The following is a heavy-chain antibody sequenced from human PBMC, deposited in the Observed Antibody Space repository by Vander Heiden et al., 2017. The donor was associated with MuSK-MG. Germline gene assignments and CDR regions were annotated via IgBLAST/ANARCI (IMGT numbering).Heavy chain of an antibody. D-gene: IGHD3-22*01. J-gene: IGHJ4*02. Sequence: EVQLVESGGGLVQPGGSLRLSCAASGFPFSSYSMNWVRQAPGKGLEWVSYISSSSSTIYYADSVKGRFTISRDNAKNSLYLQMNSLRAEDTAVYYCARYDSSGYYYVDDYWGQGTLVTVSS. CDR3: ARYDSSGYYYVDDY. V-gene: IGHV3-48*04. CDR2: ISSSSSTI. CDR1: GFPFSSYS.